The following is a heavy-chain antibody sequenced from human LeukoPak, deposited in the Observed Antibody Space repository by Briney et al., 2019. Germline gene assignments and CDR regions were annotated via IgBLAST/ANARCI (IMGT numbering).Heavy chain of an antibody. CDR3: ARPWTYYYDSSGYYGDAFDI. CDR1: GDSISSYY. Sequence: SETLSLTCTVSGDSISSYYWSWIRQPAGKGLEWIGRIHPSGSTNYNPSLKSRVTLSVDTSKNQFSLKLSSVTAADTAVYYCARPWTYYYDSSGYYGDAFDIWGQGTMVTVSS. CDR2: IHPSGST. V-gene: IGHV4-4*07. J-gene: IGHJ3*02. D-gene: IGHD3-22*01.